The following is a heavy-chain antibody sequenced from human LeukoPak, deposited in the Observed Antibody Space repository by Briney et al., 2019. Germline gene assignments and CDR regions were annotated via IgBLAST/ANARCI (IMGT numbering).Heavy chain of an antibody. CDR2: IYPGDSDT. D-gene: IGHD2-2*01. J-gene: IGHJ5*02. CDR3: AITGGGYCSSTSCHEKGWFDP. Sequence: GESLKISCKGSGYSFTSYWIGWVRQMPGKGLEWMGIIYPGDSDTRYSPSFQGQVTISADKSISTAYLQWSSLKASDNAMYYYAITGGGYCSSTSCHEKGWFDPWGQGTLVTVSS. CDR1: GYSFTSYW. V-gene: IGHV5-51*01.